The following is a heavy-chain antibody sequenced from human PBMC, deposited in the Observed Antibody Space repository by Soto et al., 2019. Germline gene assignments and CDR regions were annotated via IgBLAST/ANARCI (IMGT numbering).Heavy chain of an antibody. J-gene: IGHJ2*01. D-gene: IGHD3-16*01. V-gene: IGHV4-4*02. CDR2: IYHTGST. CDR1: GGSISSNNW. CDR3: VRGEGGNAHWYFAR. Sequence: QVQLQESGPGLVKPSGTLSLTCAVSGGSISSNNWWSLVRQPPGKGLEWIGEIYHTGSTNYNPSLKWRVTTSVDKSKIQSSLRLSSAAAADTAVYYCVRGEGGNAHWYFARWGRGTQVTVSS.